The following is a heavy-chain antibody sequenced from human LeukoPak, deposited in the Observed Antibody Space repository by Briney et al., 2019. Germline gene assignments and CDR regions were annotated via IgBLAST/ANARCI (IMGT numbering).Heavy chain of an antibody. CDR3: AREEKDYYDSSGYFRS. J-gene: IGHJ4*02. CDR2: INPNSGGT. Sequence: ASVKVSCKASGYTFTGYYMHWVRQAPGQGLEWMGWINPNSGGTNYAQKFQGGVTMTRDTSISTAYMELSRLRSVDTAVYYCAREEKDYYDSSGYFRSWGQGTLVTVSS. V-gene: IGHV1-2*02. CDR1: GYTFTGYY. D-gene: IGHD3-22*01.